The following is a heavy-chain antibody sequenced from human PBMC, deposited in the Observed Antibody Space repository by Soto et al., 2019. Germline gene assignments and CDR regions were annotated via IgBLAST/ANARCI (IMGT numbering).Heavy chain of an antibody. Sequence: GSLRLSCAASGFTFSSYSMNWVRQAPGKGLEWLSYISSSSSTIYYADSVKGRFTISRDNAKNSLYLQMNSLRAEDTAVYYCAREYCSSTSCLNWFDPWGQGTLVTVSS. CDR2: ISSSSSTI. V-gene: IGHV3-48*01. J-gene: IGHJ5*02. CDR1: GFTFSSYS. CDR3: AREYCSSTSCLNWFDP. D-gene: IGHD2-2*01.